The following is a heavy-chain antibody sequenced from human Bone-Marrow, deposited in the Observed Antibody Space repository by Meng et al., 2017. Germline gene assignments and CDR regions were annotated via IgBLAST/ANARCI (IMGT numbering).Heavy chain of an antibody. D-gene: IGHD3-3*01. J-gene: IGHJ4*02. CDR2: MNPNSGNT. Sequence: QVTRGESGAEVKKPGAYVTLSCKASGYTFTNYDINWVRQATGQGLEWMGWMNPNSGNTGYAQKFQGRVTMTRSTSTSTAHMELSSLRSEDTAVYYCARMRSGYDIEYWGQGTLVTVSS. CDR1: GYTFTNYD. V-gene: IGHV1-8*01. CDR3: ARMRSGYDIEY.